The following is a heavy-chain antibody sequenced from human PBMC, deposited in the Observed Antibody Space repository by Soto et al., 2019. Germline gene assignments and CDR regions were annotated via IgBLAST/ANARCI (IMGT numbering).Heavy chain of an antibody. V-gene: IGHV3-30*18. CDR1: GFTFSSYG. D-gene: IGHD3-3*01. CDR3: AKLRGDTYYDFWSGLDFDY. J-gene: IGHJ4*02. Sequence: GSLRLSCAASGFTFSSYGMHWVRQAPGKGLEWVAVISYDGSNKYYADSVKGRFTISRDNSKNTLYLQMNSLRAEDTAVYYCAKLRGDTYYDFWSGLDFDYWGQGTLVTVSS. CDR2: ISYDGSNK.